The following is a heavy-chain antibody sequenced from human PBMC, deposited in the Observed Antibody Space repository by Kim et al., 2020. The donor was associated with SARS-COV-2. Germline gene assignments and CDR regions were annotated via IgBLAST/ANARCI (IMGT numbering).Heavy chain of an antibody. CDR2: IYYSGST. D-gene: IGHD1-26*01. CDR1: GGSISSYY. CDR3: ARVGEWELPQYYFDY. Sequence: SETLSLTCTVSGGSISSYYWSWIRQPPGKGLEWIGYIYYSGSTNYNPSLKSRVTISVDTSKNQFSLKLSSVTAADTAVYYCARVGEWELPQYYFDYWGQGTLVTVSS. V-gene: IGHV4-59*01. J-gene: IGHJ4*02.